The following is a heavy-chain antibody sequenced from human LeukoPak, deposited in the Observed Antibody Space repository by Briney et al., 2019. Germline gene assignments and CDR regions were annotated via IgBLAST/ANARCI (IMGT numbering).Heavy chain of an antibody. V-gene: IGHV4-39*07. CDR1: GGSISSSSYY. D-gene: IGHD5-18*01. J-gene: IGHJ5*02. Sequence: PSETLSLTCTVSGGSISSSSYYWGWIRQPPGKGLEWIGSISYSGSTYYSPSLKSRVTISVDTSKNQFSLKLSSVTAADTAVYYCASPFGRRIQLWLTWGQGTLVTVSS. CDR3: ASPFGRRIQLWLT. CDR2: ISYSGST.